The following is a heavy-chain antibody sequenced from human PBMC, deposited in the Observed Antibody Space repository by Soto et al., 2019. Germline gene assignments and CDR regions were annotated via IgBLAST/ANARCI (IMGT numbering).Heavy chain of an antibody. V-gene: IGHV1-3*04. CDR1: AYTFTNFA. CDR3: ARRHATSGGFDH. CDR2: INTGNGYP. J-gene: IGHJ4*02. D-gene: IGHD2-2*01. Sequence: QVQLVQSGAEVLKPGASVNLSCKTSAYTFTNFAIHWVRQAPGQGLEWMGWINTGNGYPEYSQKFQGKVTMTRDTSAATAYMELSSLKSDDTAVYYCARRHATSGGFDHWGQGTLVTVSS.